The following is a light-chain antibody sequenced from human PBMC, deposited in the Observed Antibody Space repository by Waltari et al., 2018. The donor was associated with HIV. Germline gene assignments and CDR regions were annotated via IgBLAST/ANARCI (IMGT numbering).Light chain of an antibody. Sequence: SYELTQPPSVSVSPGQTASIPCSGEKLGDKYACWYQQKPGQSPVLVIYQDSKRPSGIPERFSGSNSGNTATLTISGTQAMDEADYYCQAWDSSTDVVFGGGTKLTVL. CDR3: QAWDSSTDVV. CDR1: KLGDKY. CDR2: QDS. J-gene: IGLJ2*01. V-gene: IGLV3-1*01.